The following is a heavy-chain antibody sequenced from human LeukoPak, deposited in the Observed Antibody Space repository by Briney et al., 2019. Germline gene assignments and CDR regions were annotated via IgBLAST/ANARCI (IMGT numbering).Heavy chain of an antibody. V-gene: IGHV4-34*01. CDR2: INHSGST. Sequence: KPSETLSLTCAVYGGSFSGYYWSWIRQPPGKGLEWIGEINHSGSTNYNPSLKSRVTISVDTSKNQFSLKLSSVTAADTAVYYCARALTGGVITLDYWGQGTLVTVSS. CDR1: GGSFSGYY. D-gene: IGHD1-14*01. J-gene: IGHJ4*02. CDR3: ARALTGGVITLDY.